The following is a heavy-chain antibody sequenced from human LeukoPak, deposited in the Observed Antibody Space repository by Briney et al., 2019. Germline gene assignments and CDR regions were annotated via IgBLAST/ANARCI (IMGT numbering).Heavy chain of an antibody. CDR1: GFTFDGYW. D-gene: IGHD6-19*01. Sequence: GGSLRLSCAASGFTFDGYWMNWVRQAPGKGLEWVANINENGRQKNYVDSVKGRFTISRDNAKKSLFLEMNSLRVEDTAVYFCARDGGSGWDSWGQGTLVTVSS. CDR2: INENGRQK. CDR3: ARDGGSGWDS. J-gene: IGHJ1*01. V-gene: IGHV3-7*01.